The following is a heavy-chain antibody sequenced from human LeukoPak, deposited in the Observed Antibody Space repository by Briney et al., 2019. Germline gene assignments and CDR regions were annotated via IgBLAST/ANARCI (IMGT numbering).Heavy chain of an antibody. CDR1: GYTFISFV. CDR2: INTNTGSP. V-gene: IGHV7-4-1*02. Sequence: ASVKVSCKASGYTFISFVMTWVRQAPGQGRDWMGWINTNTGSPSYAQGFTGRFVFSLDTSDSTAYLQISSLRAEDTAVYYCARQWLVLWDVNWFYLWGQGSLVTVSS. CDR3: ARQWLVLWDVNWFYL. J-gene: IGHJ5*02. D-gene: IGHD6-19*01.